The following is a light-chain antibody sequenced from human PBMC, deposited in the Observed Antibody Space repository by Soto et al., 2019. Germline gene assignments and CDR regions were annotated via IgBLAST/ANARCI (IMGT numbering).Light chain of an antibody. Sequence: DIQMTQSPSSVSAFVGESVTITCHASQRISAFLNWYHQKPGKAPKLLIYSASYLQSGVPSNFSGSGSGTDFTLSIVTLQPEDFATYYCQQSYSTPITFGQGTRLEIK. J-gene: IGKJ5*01. CDR1: QRISAF. V-gene: IGKV1-39*01. CDR3: QQSYSTPIT. CDR2: SAS.